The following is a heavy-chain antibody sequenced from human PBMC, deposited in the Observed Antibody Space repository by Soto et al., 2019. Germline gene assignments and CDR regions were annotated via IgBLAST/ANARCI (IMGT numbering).Heavy chain of an antibody. CDR1: GFTSSSYE. CDR3: ARDYYGSVDY. CDR2: ISSSGSTI. Sequence: GGSLRLSCAASGFTSSSYEMNWVRQAPGKGLEWVSYISSSGSTIYYADSVKGRFTISRDNAKNSLYLQMNSLRAEDTAVYYCARDYYGSVDYWGQGTLVTVSS. J-gene: IGHJ4*02. D-gene: IGHD3-10*01. V-gene: IGHV3-48*03.